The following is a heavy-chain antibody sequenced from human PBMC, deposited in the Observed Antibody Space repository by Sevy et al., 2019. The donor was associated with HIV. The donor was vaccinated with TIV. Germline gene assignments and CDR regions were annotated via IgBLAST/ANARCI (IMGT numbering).Heavy chain of an antibody. CDR2: ISGSGGRT. V-gene: IGHV3-23*01. CDR3: XXXXXXXXXXXXNGFDY. CDR1: GFTFGTYA. Sequence: GGSLRLSCAASGFTFGTYAMSWVRQAPGKGLEWVSTISGSGGRTYYADSVKGRFTISRDNSKNTLYLQMNSLRAEDXXXXXXXXXXXXXXXXXXNGFDYWGQGTLVTVSS. D-gene: IGHD2-8*01. J-gene: IGHJ4*02.